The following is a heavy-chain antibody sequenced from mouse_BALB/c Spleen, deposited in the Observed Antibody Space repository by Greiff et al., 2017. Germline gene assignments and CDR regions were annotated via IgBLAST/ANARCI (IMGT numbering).Heavy chain of an antibody. Sequence: EVKLMESGGGLVKPGGSLKLSCAASGFTFSSYAMSWVRQTPEKRLEWVATISSGGSYTYYPDSVKGRFTISRDNAKNTLYLQMSSLRSEDTAMYYCAREGDDYDYYAMDYWGQGTSVTVSS. CDR2: ISSGGSYT. CDR3: AREGDDYDYYAMDY. D-gene: IGHD2-4*01. CDR1: GFTFSSYA. V-gene: IGHV5-9-3*01. J-gene: IGHJ4*01.